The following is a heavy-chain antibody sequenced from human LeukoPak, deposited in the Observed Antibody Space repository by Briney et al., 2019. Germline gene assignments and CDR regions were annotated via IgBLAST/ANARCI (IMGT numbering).Heavy chain of an antibody. CDR3: ARPYYYDSRIDP. V-gene: IGHV4-30-4*01. Sequence: PSETLSLTCTVSGGSISSGDYYWSWIRQPPGRGLEWIAYMYYSGSTYYNPSLKSRVTMSADTSKNQLSLKLSSVTAADTAVYYCARPYYYDSRIDPWGQGILVTVSS. J-gene: IGHJ5*02. D-gene: IGHD3-22*01. CDR2: MYYSGST. CDR1: GGSISSGDYY.